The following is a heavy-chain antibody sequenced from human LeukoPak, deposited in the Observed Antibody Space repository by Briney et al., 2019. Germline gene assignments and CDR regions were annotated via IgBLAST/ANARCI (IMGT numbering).Heavy chain of an antibody. D-gene: IGHD3-22*01. Sequence: SETLSLTCTVSGGSISSSTYYWGWIRQPPGKGLEWIGSIYYSGNTYYNPSLKSRVTISVDTSKNPFSLKLSSVTAADTAVYYFARSWYYYDSCCYLDAFENWGQGTMVTVSS. CDR2: IYYSGNT. CDR1: GGSISSSTYY. J-gene: IGHJ3*02. V-gene: IGHV4-39*01. CDR3: ARSWYYYDSCCYLDAFEN.